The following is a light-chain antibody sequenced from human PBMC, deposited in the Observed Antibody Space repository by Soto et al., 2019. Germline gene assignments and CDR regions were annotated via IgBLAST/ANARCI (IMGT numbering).Light chain of an antibody. CDR2: NAS. CDR3: QQRYTWPPLT. CDR1: QDISIY. Sequence: EIVLTQSPATLYLSPGERATLSCRASQDISIYLAWYQQKPGQPPRLLSFNASNRATGIPARFSGSGSGTDFTLTISSLGPEDFAVYYCQQRYTWPPLTFGGGTTVEIK. J-gene: IGKJ4*01. V-gene: IGKV3-11*01.